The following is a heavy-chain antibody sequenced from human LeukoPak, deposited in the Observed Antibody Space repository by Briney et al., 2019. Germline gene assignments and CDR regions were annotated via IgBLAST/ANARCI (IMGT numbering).Heavy chain of an antibody. D-gene: IGHD1-1*01. J-gene: IGHJ4*02. V-gene: IGHV1-2*02. Sequence: ASVKVSCKASGYTFTSYAMNWVRQAPGQGLEWMGWINPNSGGTKYAQKFQGRVTMTRDTSITTAYMELSRLRSDDMAVYYCARRAVEYNWNDFDFWGQGTLVTVSS. CDR3: ARRAVEYNWNDFDF. CDR1: GYTFTSYA. CDR2: INPNSGGT.